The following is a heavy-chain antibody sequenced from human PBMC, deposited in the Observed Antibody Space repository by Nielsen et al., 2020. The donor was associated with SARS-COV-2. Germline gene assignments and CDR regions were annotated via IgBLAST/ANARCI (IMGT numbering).Heavy chain of an antibody. CDR2: INPYSGGT. CDR3: ARGETTIFGVVWALDV. D-gene: IGHD3-3*01. V-gene: IGHV1-2*06. Sequence: ASVKVSCKASGYTFTDYYIHWVRQAPGQGLEWMGRINPYSGGTNYAQKFQGTVTMTRDASISTVYMELTSDDTAVYYCARGETTIFGVVWALDVWGQGTTVTVSS. CDR1: GYTFTDYY. J-gene: IGHJ6*02.